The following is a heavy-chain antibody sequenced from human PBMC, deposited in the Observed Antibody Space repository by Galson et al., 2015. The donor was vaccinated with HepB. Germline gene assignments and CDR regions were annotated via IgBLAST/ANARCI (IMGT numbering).Heavy chain of an antibody. V-gene: IGHV2-5*02. CDR1: GFSLTPNGVG. CDR3: AHRGLHATYFDY. CDR2: IYWDNNK. D-gene: IGHD4-11*01. Sequence: PALVKPTQTLTLTCTLSGFSLTPNGVGVGWIRQPPGKALEWLAAIYWDNNKRYSPSLKTRLTITKDTAKNQVVITMANMDPVDTATYYCAHRGLHATYFDYWGQGILVTVSS. J-gene: IGHJ4*02.